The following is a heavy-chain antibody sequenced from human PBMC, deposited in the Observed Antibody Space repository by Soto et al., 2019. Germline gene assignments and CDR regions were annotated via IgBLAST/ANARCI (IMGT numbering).Heavy chain of an antibody. CDR1: GFTFSSYG. CDR3: VKGTRVNYYGSGSYYAFDY. J-gene: IGHJ4*02. V-gene: IGHV3-30*18. D-gene: IGHD3-10*01. CDR2: ISYDGSNK. Sequence: QVQLVESGGGVVQPGRSLRLSCAASGFTFSSYGMHWVRQAPGKGLEWVAVISYDGSNKYYADSVKGRFTISSDNSKNTLYLQMNSLRAEDTAVYYCVKGTRVNYYGSGSYYAFDYWGQGTLVTVSS.